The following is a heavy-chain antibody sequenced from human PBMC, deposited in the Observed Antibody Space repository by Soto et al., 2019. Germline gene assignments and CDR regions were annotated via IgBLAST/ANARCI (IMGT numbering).Heavy chain of an antibody. CDR3: TRAPEGSGSYYYFDF. CDR1: GFTFSNYW. V-gene: IGHV3-7*03. Sequence: GGSLRLSCAASGFTFSNYWMSWVRQAPGKGLQWVANINRDGREKYYVDSLKGRFTVSRDNADNSLHLQLNSLRDEDTAVYYCTRAPEGSGSYYYFDFWGRGTLVTVSS. CDR2: INRDGREK. D-gene: IGHD3-22*01. J-gene: IGHJ4*02.